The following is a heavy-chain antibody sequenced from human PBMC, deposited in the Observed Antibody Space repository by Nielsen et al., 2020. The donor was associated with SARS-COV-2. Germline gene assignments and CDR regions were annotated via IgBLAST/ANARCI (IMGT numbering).Heavy chain of an antibody. CDR3: ARALMYSSSWFNYYYYYGMDV. CDR1: GFTFSSYS. D-gene: IGHD6-13*01. V-gene: IGHV3-21*01. CDR2: ISSSSSYI. Sequence: GESLKISCAASGFTFSSYSMNWVRQAPGKGLEWVSSISSSSSYIYYADSVKGRFTISRDNAKNSLYLQMNSLRAEDTAVYYCARALMYSSSWFNYYYYYGMDVWGRGTTVTVSS. J-gene: IGHJ6*02.